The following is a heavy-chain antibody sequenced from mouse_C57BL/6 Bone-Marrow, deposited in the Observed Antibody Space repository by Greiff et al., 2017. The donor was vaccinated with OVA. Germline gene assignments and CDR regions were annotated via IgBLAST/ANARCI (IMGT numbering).Heavy chain of an antibody. CDR2: INPNYGTT. CDR1: GYSFTDYN. V-gene: IGHV1-39*01. CDR3: AKKGYYGYVYWYFDV. J-gene: IGHJ1*03. D-gene: IGHD2-2*01. Sequence: VQLQQSGPELVKPGASVKISCKASGYSFTDYNMNWVKQSNGKSLEWIGVINPNYGTTSYNQKFKGKATLTVDQSSSTTYMQLNSLTSEDSAVYYCAKKGYYGYVYWYFDVWGTGTTVTVSS.